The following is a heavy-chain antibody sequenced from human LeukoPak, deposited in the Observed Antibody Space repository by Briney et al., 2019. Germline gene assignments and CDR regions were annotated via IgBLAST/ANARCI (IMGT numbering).Heavy chain of an antibody. CDR1: GFTFSDYY. D-gene: IGHD2-2*01. CDR2: INHSGST. Sequence: PGGSLRLSCAASGFTFSDYYWSWIRQPPGKGLEWIGEINHSGSTNYNPSLKSRVTISVDTSKNQFSLKLSSVTAADTAVYYCARVARSYCSSTSCPTRSLDYWGQGTLVTVSS. CDR3: ARVARSYCSSTSCPTRSLDY. J-gene: IGHJ4*02. V-gene: IGHV4-34*01.